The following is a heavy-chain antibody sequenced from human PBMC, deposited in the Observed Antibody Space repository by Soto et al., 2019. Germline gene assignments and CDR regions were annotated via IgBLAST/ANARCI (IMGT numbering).Heavy chain of an antibody. CDR1: GFIFSSHN. J-gene: IGHJ6*02. V-gene: IGHV3-21*06. Sequence: PGGSLRLSCAASGFIFSSHNMTWVRQAPGKGLEWVSSITGSSSYIFYADSVKGRFTISRYNAKNTVYLQLNSLRAEDTGVYYCARLVVSETGYGMDVWGQGTTVTVSS. CDR2: ITGSSSYI. CDR3: ARLVVSETGYGMDV. D-gene: IGHD3-9*01.